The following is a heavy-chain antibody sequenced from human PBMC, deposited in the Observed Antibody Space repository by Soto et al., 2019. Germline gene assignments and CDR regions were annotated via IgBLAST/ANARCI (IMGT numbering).Heavy chain of an antibody. CDR1: GYTFTSYY. J-gene: IGHJ6*02. CDR3: ASGFCGGDCYSRVTIRYYYYGMDV. Sequence: ASVKVSCKASGYTFTSYYMHWVRQAPGQGLEWMGIINPSGGSTSYAQKFQGRVTMTRDTSTSTVYMELSSLRSEDTAVYYCASGFCGGDCYSRVTIRYYYYGMDVWGQGTTVTVSS. V-gene: IGHV1-46*01. CDR2: INPSGGST. D-gene: IGHD2-21*02.